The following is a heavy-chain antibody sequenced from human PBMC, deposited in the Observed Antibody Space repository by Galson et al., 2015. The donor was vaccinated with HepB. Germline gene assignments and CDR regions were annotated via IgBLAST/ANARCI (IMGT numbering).Heavy chain of an antibody. J-gene: IGHJ4*02. Sequence: SVKVYCKASGYTFTGYGVSWVRQAPGQGLEWMGWISGSNGNTNYAQKLQGRVTMTADTSTSTAYMELRSLRSDDTAVYYCARDLYDFGDYWGQGTLVTVSS. V-gene: IGHV1-18*01. D-gene: IGHD3-3*01. CDR1: GYTFTGYG. CDR2: ISGSNGNT. CDR3: ARDLYDFGDY.